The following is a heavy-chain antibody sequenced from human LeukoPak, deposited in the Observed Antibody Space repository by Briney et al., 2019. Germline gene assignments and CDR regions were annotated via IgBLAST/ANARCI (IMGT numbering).Heavy chain of an antibody. CDR1: GGSISRGGYS. CDR3: AGSSGEYYYGMGV. V-gene: IGHV4-30-2*01. D-gene: IGHD3-10*01. Sequence: AQTLSLTCAVSGGSISRGGYSWSWIRQPPGEGLVWIGYIYHSGSTYYNPSLKSRVTISVDRSKNQFSLKLSSVTAADTAVYYCAGSSGEYYYGMGVWGQGTTVTVSS. CDR2: IYHSGST. J-gene: IGHJ6*02.